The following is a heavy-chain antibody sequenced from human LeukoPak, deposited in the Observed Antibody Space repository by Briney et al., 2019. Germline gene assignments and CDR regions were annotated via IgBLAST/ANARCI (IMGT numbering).Heavy chain of an antibody. CDR3: ARDSHVDTAHYWFDP. V-gene: IGHV4-4*07. CDR1: GGSISSYY. J-gene: IGHJ5*02. CDR2: IYTSGST. D-gene: IGHD5-18*01. Sequence: SETLSLTCTVSGGSISSYYWSWIRQPAGKGLEWIGRIYTSGSTNYNPSLKSRVTMSVDTSKNQFSLKLSSVTAAGTAVYYCARDSHVDTAHYWFDPWGQGTLVTVSS.